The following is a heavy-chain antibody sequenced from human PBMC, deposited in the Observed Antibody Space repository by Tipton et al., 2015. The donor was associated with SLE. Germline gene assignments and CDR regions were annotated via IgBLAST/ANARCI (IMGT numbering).Heavy chain of an antibody. V-gene: IGHV4-4*02. CDR1: GGSISSSNW. J-gene: IGHJ2*01. CDR2: IYYSGST. Sequence: TLSLTCAVSGGSISSSNWWSWVRQPPGKGLEWIGEIYYSGSTNYNPSLKSRVTISVDKSKNQFSLKLSSVTAADTAVYYCARGRTGIPWYFDLWGRGTLVTVSS. D-gene: IGHD3-10*01. CDR3: ARGRTGIPWYFDL.